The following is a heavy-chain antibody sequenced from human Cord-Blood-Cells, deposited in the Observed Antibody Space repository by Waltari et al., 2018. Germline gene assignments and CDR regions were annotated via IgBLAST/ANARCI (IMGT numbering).Heavy chain of an antibody. Sequence: QVQLVESGGGVVQPGRSLRLSCAASGFTFSSYGMHWVRQAPGKGLEGGAVIWYDGRNKYYADSVKGRFTISRDNSKNTLYLQMNSLRAEDTAVYYCARDKAVAGTFAFDIWGQGTMVTVSS. D-gene: IGHD6-19*01. J-gene: IGHJ3*02. CDR1: GFTFSSYG. CDR3: ARDKAVAGTFAFDI. V-gene: IGHV3-33*01. CDR2: IWYDGRNK.